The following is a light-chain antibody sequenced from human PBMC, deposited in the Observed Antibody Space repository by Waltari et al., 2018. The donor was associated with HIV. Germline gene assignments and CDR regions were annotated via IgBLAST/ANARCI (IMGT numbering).Light chain of an antibody. Sequence: EIVMTQSPATLSVSPGERVTISCRASQHVITNLAWYQQKPGQAPRLLIYGASARATGVPPRFSGGVSGTEFTLTIGSLQSEDFAFYYCQQYNNWPRTFGQGAKVEVK. V-gene: IGKV3-15*01. CDR3: QQYNNWPRT. CDR2: GAS. CDR1: QHVITN. J-gene: IGKJ1*01.